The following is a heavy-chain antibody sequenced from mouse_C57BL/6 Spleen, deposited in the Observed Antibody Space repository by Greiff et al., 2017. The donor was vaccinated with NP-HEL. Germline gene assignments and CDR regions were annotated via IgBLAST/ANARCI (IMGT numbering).Heavy chain of an antibody. Sequence: EVQLQQSGPELVKPGASVKIPCKASGYTFTDYNMDWVKQSHGKSLEWIGDINPNNGGTIYNQKFKGKATLTVDKSSSTAYMELRSLTSEDTAVYYCASGPYYDYDPAWFAYWGQGTLVTVSA. V-gene: IGHV1-18*01. J-gene: IGHJ3*01. CDR1: GYTFTDYN. CDR2: INPNNGGT. CDR3: ASGPYYDYDPAWFAY. D-gene: IGHD2-4*01.